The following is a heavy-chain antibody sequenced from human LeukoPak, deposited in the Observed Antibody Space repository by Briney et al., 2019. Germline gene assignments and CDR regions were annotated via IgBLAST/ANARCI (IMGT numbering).Heavy chain of an antibody. CDR3: ARHNYCNSASCPIDY. D-gene: IGHD2-2*01. CDR2: IYSGGST. J-gene: IGHJ4*02. V-gene: IGHV3-53*01. Sequence: GGSLRLSCAASGFTVSSNYMSWVRQAPGKGLEWVSVIYSGGSTYYADSVKGRFTISRDNSKNTLYLQMNSLRAEDTAVYYCARHNYCNSASCPIDYWGQGTLVTVSS. CDR1: GFTVSSNY.